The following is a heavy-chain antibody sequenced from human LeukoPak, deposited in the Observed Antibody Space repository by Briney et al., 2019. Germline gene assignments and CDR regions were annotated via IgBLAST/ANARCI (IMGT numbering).Heavy chain of an antibody. CDR1: GFTFSSYS. CDR3: ADSGYSYGDDAFDI. D-gene: IGHD5-18*01. CDR2: ISSSSSYI. V-gene: IGHV3-21*01. Sequence: GGSLRLSCAASGFTFSSYSMNWVRQAPGKGLEWVSSISSSSSYIYYADSVKGRFTISRDNAKNSLYLQMSSLRAEDTAVYYCADSGYSYGDDAFDIWGQGTMVTVSS. J-gene: IGHJ3*02.